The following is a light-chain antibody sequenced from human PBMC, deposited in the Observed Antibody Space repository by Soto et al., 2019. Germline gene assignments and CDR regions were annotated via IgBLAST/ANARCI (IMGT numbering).Light chain of an antibody. CDR2: LAS. J-gene: IGKJ1*01. CDR1: QSISTS. CDR3: QQYHSYSRT. Sequence: DIQMTQFPSTLSAFVGDRVTITCRASQSISTSLAWYQQKPGKAPKLLIYLASSLESGVPARFSGSGSATEFTLSISSLQPDDFATYYCQQYHSYSRTFDQGTKVEIK. V-gene: IGKV1-5*03.